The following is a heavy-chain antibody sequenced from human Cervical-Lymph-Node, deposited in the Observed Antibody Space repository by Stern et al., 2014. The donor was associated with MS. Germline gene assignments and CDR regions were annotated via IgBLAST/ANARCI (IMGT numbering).Heavy chain of an antibody. J-gene: IGHJ4*02. Sequence: EVQLVESGGDLVKPGGSLRLSCAASGFSFSDYSMNWVRQAPGKGLAWVSSISSNGTYIFYADSVKGRFTISRDNAKDSLFLQMHSLRVEDTAVYYCARRGGIHYFDSWGQGTLVSVSS. D-gene: IGHD3-16*01. CDR3: ARRGGIHYFDS. V-gene: IGHV3-21*01. CDR2: ISSNGTYI. CDR1: GFSFSDYS.